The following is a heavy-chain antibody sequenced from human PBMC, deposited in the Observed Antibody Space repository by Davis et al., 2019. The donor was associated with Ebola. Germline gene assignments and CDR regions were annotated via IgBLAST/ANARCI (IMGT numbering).Heavy chain of an antibody. D-gene: IGHD3-10*01. J-gene: IGHJ6*02. V-gene: IGHV3-21*01. CDR3: AREAGPDTYYYGSGLFYYYYYGMDV. CDR2: ISSSSSYI. CDR1: GFTFSSYS. Sequence: GESLKISCAASGFTFSSYSMNWVRQASGKGLEWVSSISSSSSYIYYADSVKGRFTISRDNAKNSLYLQMNSLRAEDTAVYYCAREAGPDTYYYGSGLFYYYYYGMDVWGQGTTVTVSS.